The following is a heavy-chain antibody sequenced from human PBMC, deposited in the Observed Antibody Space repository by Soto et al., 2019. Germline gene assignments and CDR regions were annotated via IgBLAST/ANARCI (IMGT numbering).Heavy chain of an antibody. CDR3: ARGVGDYDFWSGYYGWFDP. V-gene: IGHV4-31*03. J-gene: IGHJ5*02. Sequence: SETLSLTCTVSGGPIRSGGYYWSWIRQHPGKGLEWIGYIYYSGSTYYNPSLKSRVTISVDTSKNQFSLKLSSVTAADTAVYYCARGVGDYDFWSGYYGWFDPWGQGTLVTVSS. D-gene: IGHD3-3*01. CDR1: GGPIRSGGYY. CDR2: IYYSGST.